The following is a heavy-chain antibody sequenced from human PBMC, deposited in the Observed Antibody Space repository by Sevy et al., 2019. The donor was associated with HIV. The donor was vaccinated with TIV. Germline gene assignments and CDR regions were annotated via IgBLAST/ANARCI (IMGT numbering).Heavy chain of an antibody. CDR1: GYSFPSFW. D-gene: IGHD2-2*02. V-gene: IGHV5-51*01. J-gene: IGHJ3*02. CDR2: IYPGDSDT. Sequence: GESLKISCKGSGYSFPSFWIGWVRQMPGKGLEWMGIIYPGDSDTRYSPSFQGQVTISADRSISTAYLQWSSLKASDTAMCYWARPSGPDCSSTSCYNYDAFDIWGQGTMVTVSS. CDR3: ARPSGPDCSSTSCYNYDAFDI.